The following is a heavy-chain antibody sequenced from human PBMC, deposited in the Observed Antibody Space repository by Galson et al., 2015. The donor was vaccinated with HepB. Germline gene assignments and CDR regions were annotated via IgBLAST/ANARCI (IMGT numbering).Heavy chain of an antibody. CDR3: AKVRGIAAAGLVRAFDI. J-gene: IGHJ3*02. Sequence: SLRLSCAASGFTFSSYGMHWVRQAPGKGLEWVAVISYDGSNKYYADSVKGRFTISRDNSKNTLYLQMNSLRAEDTAVYYCAKVRGIAAAGLVRAFDIWGQGTMVTVSS. CDR1: GFTFSSYG. V-gene: IGHV3-30*18. D-gene: IGHD6-13*01. CDR2: ISYDGSNK.